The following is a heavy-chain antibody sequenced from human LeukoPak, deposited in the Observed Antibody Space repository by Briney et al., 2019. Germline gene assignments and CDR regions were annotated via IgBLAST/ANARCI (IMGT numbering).Heavy chain of an antibody. CDR1: GGTFSSYA. V-gene: IGHV1-69*13. Sequence: VASVKVSCKASGGTFSSYAISWVRQAPGQGLEWMGGIIPIFGTANYAQKFQGRVTITADESTSTAYMELSSLRSEDTAVYYCARDREAAADLGYWGQGTLVMVSS. CDR2: IIPIFGTA. CDR3: ARDREAAADLGY. D-gene: IGHD6-13*01. J-gene: IGHJ4*02.